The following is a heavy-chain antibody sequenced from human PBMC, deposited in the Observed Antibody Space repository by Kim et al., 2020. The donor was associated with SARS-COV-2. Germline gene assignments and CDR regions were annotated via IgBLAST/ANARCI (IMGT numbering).Heavy chain of an antibody. CDR3: AKSEGYHGSGYMDV. D-gene: IGHD3-10*01. V-gene: IGHV3-23*01. J-gene: IGHJ6*02. CDR1: GFTFSAYG. Sequence: GGSLRLSCAASGFTFSAYGMNWVRQAPGKGLEWVSAISNSGDTFDADSVKGRFTISRDNSKNTLYLQMNSLRAADTAVYYCAKSEGYHGSGYMDVWGQGTTVTVSS. CDR2: ISNSGDT.